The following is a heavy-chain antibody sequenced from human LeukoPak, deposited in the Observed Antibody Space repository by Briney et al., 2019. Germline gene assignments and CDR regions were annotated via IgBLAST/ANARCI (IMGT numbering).Heavy chain of an antibody. D-gene: IGHD1-1*01. CDR2: IWYDGSHK. J-gene: IGHJ3*02. CDR1: GFTFTSYG. CDR3: ARDRQGTPGTFDI. Sequence: PGGSLRLSCAVSGFTFTSYGMHWVRQGPGKGLEWVAGIWYDGSHKYYADSVKGRFTISRDNSKNTLYLQMNSLRAEDTAVYYCARDRQGTPGTFDIWGQGTMVTVSP. V-gene: IGHV3-33*01.